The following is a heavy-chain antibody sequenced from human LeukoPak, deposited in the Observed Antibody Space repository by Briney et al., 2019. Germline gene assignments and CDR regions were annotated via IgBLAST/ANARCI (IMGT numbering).Heavy chain of an antibody. J-gene: IGHJ4*02. CDR1: GFTFSSYT. Sequence: PGRSLRLSCAASGFTFSSYTMHWVRQAPGKGLEWVAVISYDGSNKYYADSVKGRFTISRDNSKNTLYLQMNSLRAEDTAVYYCASPQLDCSSTSCYLTYWGQGTLVTVSS. V-gene: IGHV3-30*04. CDR2: ISYDGSNK. D-gene: IGHD2-2*01. CDR3: ASPQLDCSSTSCYLTY.